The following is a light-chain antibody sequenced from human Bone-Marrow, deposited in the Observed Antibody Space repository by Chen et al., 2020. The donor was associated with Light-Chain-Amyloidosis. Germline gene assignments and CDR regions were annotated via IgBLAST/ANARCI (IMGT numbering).Light chain of an antibody. Sequence: NLMLTQPHPVSEPPGKTVIISCTRSSGSIATNYVQWYQQRPGSSPTTVIYEDDQRPSGVPDRFSVSIDRSSNSASLTISGLKTEDEADYYCQSYQGSSQGVFGGGTKLTVL. V-gene: IGLV6-57*01. CDR3: QSYQGSSQGV. J-gene: IGLJ3*02. CDR1: SGSIATNY. CDR2: EDD.